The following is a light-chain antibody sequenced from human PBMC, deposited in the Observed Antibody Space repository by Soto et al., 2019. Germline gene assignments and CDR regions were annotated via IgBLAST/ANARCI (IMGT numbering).Light chain of an antibody. V-gene: IGKV3-15*01. CDR1: QSVRSN. CDR2: GAS. J-gene: IGKJ4*01. Sequence: RASQSVRSNLAWYQKKPGQAPRLLIYGASNRATGIPDRFSGSGSGTEFTLTIRRLQSEDFAVYYCQQYNNWPPLTFGGGTKGDLK. CDR3: QQYNNWPPLT.